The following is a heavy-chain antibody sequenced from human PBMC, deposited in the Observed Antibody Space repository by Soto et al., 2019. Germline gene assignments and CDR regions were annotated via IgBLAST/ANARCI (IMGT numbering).Heavy chain of an antibody. CDR3: ARSPDSSGYYPRWYYYGMDV. J-gene: IGHJ6*02. Sequence: SETLSLTCAVSGGSISISNWWSWVRQPPGKGLEWIGEIYHSGSTNYNPSLKSRVTISVDKSKNQFSLKLSSVTAADTAVYYCARSPDSSGYYPRWYYYGMDVWGQGTTVTVSS. V-gene: IGHV4-4*02. D-gene: IGHD3-22*01. CDR2: IYHSGST. CDR1: GGSISISNW.